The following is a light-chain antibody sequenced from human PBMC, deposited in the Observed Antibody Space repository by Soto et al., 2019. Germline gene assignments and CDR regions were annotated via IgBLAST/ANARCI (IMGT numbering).Light chain of an antibody. V-gene: IGKV1-39*01. CDR3: QQRYRTPPT. CDR2: ATS. J-gene: IGKJ1*01. Sequence: DIQMTQSPSSLSASVGDRFTITCRASQSIISYLNWYQQKPGKAPKLLIYATSSLQSGVPSRFSGSGSGTDFSLTISSLQPEDFATYYCQQRYRTPPTFGQGTKVDIK. CDR1: QSIISY.